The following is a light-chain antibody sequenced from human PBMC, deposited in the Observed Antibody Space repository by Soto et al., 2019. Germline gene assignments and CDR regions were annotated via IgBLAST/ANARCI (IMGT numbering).Light chain of an antibody. CDR3: QESNNWPYT. CDR2: GAS. V-gene: IGKV3-15*01. J-gene: IGKJ2*01. Sequence: EIVMTQSPATLSVSPGERATLSCRASQSVTDNLAWYQQKPGQAPRLLIYGASTRATGIPARFSGSGSGTEFTLTISSLQSEDFALYYCQESNNWPYTFGQGTKVEIK. CDR1: QSVTDN.